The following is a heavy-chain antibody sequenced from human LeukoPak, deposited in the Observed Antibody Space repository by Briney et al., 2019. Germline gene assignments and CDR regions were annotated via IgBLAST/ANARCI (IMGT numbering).Heavy chain of an antibody. V-gene: IGHV3-23*01. CDR1: GFTFSSYA. CDR2: ISGSGGST. J-gene: IGHJ4*02. Sequence: PGGSLRLSCAASGFTFSSYAMSWVRRAPGKGLEWVSAISGSGGSTYYADSVKGRFTISRDNSKNTLYLQMNSLRAEDTAVYYCAKGYRSSTSCYRADYWGQGTLVTVSS. D-gene: IGHD2-2*01. CDR3: AKGYRSSTSCYRADY.